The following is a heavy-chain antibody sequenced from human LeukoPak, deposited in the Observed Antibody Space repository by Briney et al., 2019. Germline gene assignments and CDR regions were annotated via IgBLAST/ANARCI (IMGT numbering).Heavy chain of an antibody. J-gene: IGHJ3*02. CDR2: TRNKANNYTT. CDR1: RFTISDHY. D-gene: IGHD3-16*01. V-gene: IGHV3-72*01. Sequence: GGSLRLSCAASRFTISDHYMDWVRQAPGEGLEWVGRTRNKANNYTTEYAASVNGRFTTSSDDSKNALYLQMNSLKAEDTAVYYCGRGYGRDAFDIWGQGTMVTVSS. CDR3: GRGYGRDAFDI.